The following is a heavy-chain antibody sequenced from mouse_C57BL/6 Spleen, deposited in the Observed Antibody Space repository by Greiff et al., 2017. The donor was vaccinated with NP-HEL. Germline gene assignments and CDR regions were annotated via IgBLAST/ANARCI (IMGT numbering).Heavy chain of an antibody. Sequence: VMLVESGPGLVAPSQSLSITCTVSGFSLTSYGVHWVRQPPGKGLEWLVVIWSDGSTTYNSALNSRLSISKDNSTSHVFFKMNRLQTDDTAMYCCARHPRNLYAMDYWGQGTSVTVSS. CDR2: IWSDGST. D-gene: IGHD2-1*01. J-gene: IGHJ4*01. CDR1: GFSLTSYG. CDR3: ARHPRNLYAMDY. V-gene: IGHV2-6-1*01.